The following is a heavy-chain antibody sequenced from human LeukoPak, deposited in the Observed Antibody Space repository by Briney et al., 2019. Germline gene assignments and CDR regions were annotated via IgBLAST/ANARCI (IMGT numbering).Heavy chain of an antibody. CDR2: IYTSGST. CDR3: ARDTYYYDSRGYYSDD. J-gene: IGHJ4*02. D-gene: IGHD3-22*01. Sequence: SETLSLTCTVSGGSISSGSYYWSWIRQPAGKGLEWIGRIYTSGSTNYNPSLKSRVTISVDTSKNQFSLKLSSVTAADTAVYYCARDTYYYDSRGYYSDDWDKGTLVTVSS. V-gene: IGHV4-61*02. CDR1: GGSISSGSYY.